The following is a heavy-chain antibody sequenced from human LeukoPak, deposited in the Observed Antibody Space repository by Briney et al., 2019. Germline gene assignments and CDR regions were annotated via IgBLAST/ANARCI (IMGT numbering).Heavy chain of an antibody. J-gene: IGHJ6*03. D-gene: IGHD5-18*01. CDR1: GGTFSSYA. V-gene: IGHV1-69*05. Sequence: ASVKVSCKASGGTFSSYAISWVRQAPGQGLEWMGGIIPIFGTANYAQKFQGRVTITTDESTSTAYMELSSLRSEDTAVYYCARGVGYSYDYIDYYMDVWGKGTTVTVSS. CDR2: IIPIFGTA. CDR3: ARGVGYSYDYIDYYMDV.